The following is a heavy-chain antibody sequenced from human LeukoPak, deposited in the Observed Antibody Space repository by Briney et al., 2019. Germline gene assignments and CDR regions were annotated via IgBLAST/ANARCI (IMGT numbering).Heavy chain of an antibody. CDR1: GFTFSSYA. Sequence: GRSLRLSCAASGFTFSSYAMHWVRQAPGKGLEWVAVISYDGSNKYYADSVKGRFTISRDNSKNTLYLQMNSLRAEDTAVYYCARDARDPLLEPAAIPWFDPWGQGTLVTVSS. D-gene: IGHD2-2*01. CDR3: ARDARDPLLEPAAIPWFDP. V-gene: IGHV3-30*04. CDR2: ISYDGSNK. J-gene: IGHJ5*02.